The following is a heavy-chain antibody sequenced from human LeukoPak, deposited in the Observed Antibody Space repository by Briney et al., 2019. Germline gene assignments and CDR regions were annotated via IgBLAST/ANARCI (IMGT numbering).Heavy chain of an antibody. V-gene: IGHV3-9*01. Sequence: GGSLRLSCAASGFAFDDYAMHWVRQAPGKGLEWVSGISWNSGSRGYADSVKGRFTISRDNAKNSLYLQMNSLRAEDTALYYCAKDKYYDVLTGYYDYWGQGTLVTVSS. J-gene: IGHJ4*02. CDR3: AKDKYYDVLTGYYDY. CDR2: ISWNSGSR. D-gene: IGHD3-9*01. CDR1: GFAFDDYA.